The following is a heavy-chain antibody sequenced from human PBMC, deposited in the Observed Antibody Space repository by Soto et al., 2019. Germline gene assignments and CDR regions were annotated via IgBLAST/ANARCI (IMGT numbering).Heavy chain of an antibody. CDR2: ISSSSSYT. Sequence: GGSLRLSCAASGFTFSDYYMSWIRQAPGKGLEWVSYISSSSSYTNYADSVKGRFTISRDNAKNSLYLQMNSLRAEDTAVYYCARVETVYGGNPIHYWGQGTLVTVSS. V-gene: IGHV3-11*05. CDR3: ARVETVYGGNPIHY. D-gene: IGHD2-15*01. J-gene: IGHJ4*02. CDR1: GFTFSDYY.